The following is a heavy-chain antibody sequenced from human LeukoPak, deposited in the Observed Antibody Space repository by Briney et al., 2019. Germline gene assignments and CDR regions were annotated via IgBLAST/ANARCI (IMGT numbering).Heavy chain of an antibody. Sequence: GGSLRLSCAASGFTFDESAMHWVRQAPGRGLEWVSGISWNSGSIGYADSVKGRFTISRDNAKNSLYLQMKSLRAEDTAVYYCVRDWDHFDFDSWGQGTLVTASS. V-gene: IGHV3-9*01. J-gene: IGHJ5*01. CDR2: ISWNSGSI. D-gene: IGHD3-9*01. CDR1: GFTFDESA. CDR3: VRDWDHFDFDS.